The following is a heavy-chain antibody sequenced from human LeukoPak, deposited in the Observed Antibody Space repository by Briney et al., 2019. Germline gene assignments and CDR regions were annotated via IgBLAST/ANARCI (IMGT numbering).Heavy chain of an antibody. J-gene: IGHJ4*02. CDR2: IKQDGSEK. CDR3: AKDSGSDLYYFDY. V-gene: IGHV3-7*03. D-gene: IGHD1-26*01. CDR1: GFTFSSYW. Sequence: GGPLRLSCAASGFTFSSYWMSWVRQAPAKALEGVANIKQDGSEKYYVDSVKGRFTISRDNAKNSLYLQMNSLRAEDMALYYCAKDSGSDLYYFDYWGQGTLVTVSS.